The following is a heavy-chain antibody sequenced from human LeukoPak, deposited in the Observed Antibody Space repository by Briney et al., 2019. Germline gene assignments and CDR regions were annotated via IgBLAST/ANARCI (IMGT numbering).Heavy chain of an antibody. Sequence: SETLSLTCTVSGGSISSYYWSWVRQPAGKGLEWIGRIYTSGSTNYNPSLKSRVTMSVDTSKNQFSLKLSSVTAADTAVYNCARDSAYYYDSSGYYSDVFDIWGQGTMVTVSS. V-gene: IGHV4-4*07. CDR3: ARDSAYYYDSSGYYSDVFDI. D-gene: IGHD3-22*01. CDR1: GGSISSYY. J-gene: IGHJ3*02. CDR2: IYTSGST.